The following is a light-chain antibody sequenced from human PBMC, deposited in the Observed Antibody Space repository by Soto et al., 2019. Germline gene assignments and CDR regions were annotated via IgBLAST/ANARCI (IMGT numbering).Light chain of an antibody. V-gene: IGLV1-40*01. CDR3: QSYDSSLGGSL. CDR1: SSNIGTGYD. J-gene: IGLJ3*02. CDR2: DND. Sequence: QLVLTQPPSVSGAPGQRVTISCTGSSSNIGTGYDVYWYQHLPGTAPKLLIYDNDNRPSGVSDRFSGSKSGTSASLAITGLQPEDEADYYCQSYDSSLGGSLFGGGTKVTVL.